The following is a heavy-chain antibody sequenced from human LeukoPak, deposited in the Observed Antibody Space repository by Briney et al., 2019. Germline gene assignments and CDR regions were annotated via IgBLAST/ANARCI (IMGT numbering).Heavy chain of an antibody. D-gene: IGHD3-10*01. CDR2: IWFDGSNK. J-gene: IGHJ2*01. CDR3: ARVVSYYGSSYRLLDL. CDR1: GFSFSTYG. Sequence: PGGSLRLSCEASGFSFSTYGMHWVRQAPGEGLEWVALIWFDGSNKHYADSVKGRFTISRDNSKNTMYLQMDSLRAEDTAVYYCARVVSYYGSSYRLLDLWGRGTLVTVSS. V-gene: IGHV3-33*01.